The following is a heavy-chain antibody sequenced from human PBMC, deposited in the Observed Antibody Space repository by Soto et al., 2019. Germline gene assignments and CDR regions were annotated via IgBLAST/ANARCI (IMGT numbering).Heavy chain of an antibody. D-gene: IGHD4-17*01. V-gene: IGHV3-11*05. CDR1: GFTFSDYY. CDR3: ARDCGTAVTTHYLDF. Sequence: GGSLRLSCVASGFTFSDYYMSWIRQAPGKGLEWVSYISSSSSYTNYADSVKGRFTISRDNAKNSLYLQMNSLRAEDTAVYYCARDCGTAVTTHYLDFWGQGSLVTVSS. J-gene: IGHJ4*02. CDR2: ISSSSSYT.